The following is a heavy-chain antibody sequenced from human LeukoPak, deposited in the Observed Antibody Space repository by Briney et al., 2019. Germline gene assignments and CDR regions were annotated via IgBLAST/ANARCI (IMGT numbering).Heavy chain of an antibody. CDR2: ISAYSGNT. CDR1: GYTFTSYG. V-gene: IGHV1-18*01. Sequence: GASVKVSCMASGYTFTSYGISWVRQAPGQGLEWMGWISAYSGNTNYAQKLQGRVTMTTDTSTSTAYMELRSLRSDDTAVYYCARDLLDIVVVPAAINGFDYWGQGTLVTVSS. D-gene: IGHD2-2*03. J-gene: IGHJ4*02. CDR3: ARDLLDIVVVPAAINGFDY.